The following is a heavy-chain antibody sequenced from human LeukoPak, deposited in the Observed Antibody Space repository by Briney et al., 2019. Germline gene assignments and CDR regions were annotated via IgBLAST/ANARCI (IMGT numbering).Heavy chain of an antibody. CDR3: AKYERSRGPYYTFDY. J-gene: IGHJ4*02. D-gene: IGHD3-3*01. CDR2: IYYSGST. CDR1: GGSISGYC. Sequence: SETLSLTCTVSGGSISGYCWSWIRQPPGKGLEWIGYIYYSGSTNYNPSLKSRVTISVDTSQDQFSLKLTSVTAADTAVYYCAKYERSRGPYYTFDYWGQGTLVTVSS. V-gene: IGHV4-59*01.